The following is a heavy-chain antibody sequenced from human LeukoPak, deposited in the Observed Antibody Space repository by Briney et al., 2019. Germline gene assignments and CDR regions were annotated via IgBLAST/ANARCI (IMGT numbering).Heavy chain of an antibody. Sequence: GGSLRLSCAASGFTFSSYSMNWVRQAPGKGLEWVSYISSNSSTIYYADSVKGRFTISRDNAKNSLYLQMNSLRAEDTAVYYCARDHYYDSSGYVFWGQGTLVTVSS. V-gene: IGHV3-48*01. CDR1: GFTFSSYS. D-gene: IGHD3-22*01. CDR2: ISSNSSTI. J-gene: IGHJ4*02. CDR3: ARDHYYDSSGYVF.